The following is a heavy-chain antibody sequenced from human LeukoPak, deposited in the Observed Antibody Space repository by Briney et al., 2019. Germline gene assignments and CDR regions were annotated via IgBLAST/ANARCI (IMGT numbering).Heavy chain of an antibody. CDR3: ARAYSSSWYLNWFDP. J-gene: IGHJ5*02. Sequence: SETLSLTCTVSGYSISSGYYWGWIRQPPGKGLEWIGNIYHSGSTYYNPSLKSRVTISVDTSKNQFSLKLNSMIAADTAVYYCARAYSSSWYLNWFDPWGQGTLVTVSS. CDR2: IYHSGST. V-gene: IGHV4-38-2*02. CDR1: GYSISSGYY. D-gene: IGHD6-13*01.